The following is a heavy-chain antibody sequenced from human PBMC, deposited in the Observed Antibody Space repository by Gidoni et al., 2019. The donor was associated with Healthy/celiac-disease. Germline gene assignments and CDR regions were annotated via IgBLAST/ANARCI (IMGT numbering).Heavy chain of an antibody. D-gene: IGHD2-2*01. V-gene: IGHV3-21*01. CDR1: GLTFRSYS. CDR3: ARWDQLNY. Sequence: VQLVESGGGLVKPGGSLRLSCHDSGLTFRSYSMNWVRQAPGKGLEWVSSISSSSSYIYYADSVKGRFTISRDNAKNSLYLQMNSLRAEDTAVYYCARWDQLNYWGQGTLVTVSS. J-gene: IGHJ4*02. CDR2: ISSSSSYI.